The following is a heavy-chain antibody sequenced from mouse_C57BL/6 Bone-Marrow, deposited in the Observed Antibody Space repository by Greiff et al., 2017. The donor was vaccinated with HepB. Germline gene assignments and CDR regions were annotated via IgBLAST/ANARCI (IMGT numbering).Heavy chain of an antibody. CDR3: ARAEVYDGYYGAY. V-gene: IGHV1-55*01. CDR2: IYPGSGST. CDR1: GYTFTSYW. D-gene: IGHD2-3*01. J-gene: IGHJ3*01. Sequence: VQLQQPGAELVKPGASVKMSCKASGYTFTSYWITWVKQRPGQGLEWIGDIYPGSGSTNYNEKFKSKATLTVDTSSSTAYMQLSSLTSEDSAVYYCARAEVYDGYYGAYWGQGTLVTVSA.